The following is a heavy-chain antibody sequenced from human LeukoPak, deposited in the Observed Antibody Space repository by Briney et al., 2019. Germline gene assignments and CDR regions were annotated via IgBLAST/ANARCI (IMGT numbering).Heavy chain of an antibody. CDR1: GFTFSSYS. CDR3: ARDSDY. Sequence: GGSLRLCCAASGFTFSSYSMNWVRQAPGKGLEWVSYISSSSSTIYYADSVKGRFTISRDNAKNSLYLQMNSLRAEDTAVYYCARDSDYWGRGTLVTVSS. CDR2: ISSSSSTI. V-gene: IGHV3-48*01. J-gene: IGHJ4*02.